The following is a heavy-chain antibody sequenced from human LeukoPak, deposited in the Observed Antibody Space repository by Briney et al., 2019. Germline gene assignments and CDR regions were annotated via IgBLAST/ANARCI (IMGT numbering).Heavy chain of an antibody. CDR3: ARDAGSCSSTSCYTWFDP. CDR2: ISAYNGNT. CDR1: GYTFTSYG. J-gene: IGHJ5*02. Sequence: ASVKVSCKASGYTFTSYGISWVRQAPGQGLEWMGWISAYNGNTNYAQKLQGRVTMTTDTSTSTAYMELRSLRSDDTAVYYCARDAGSCSSTSCYTWFDPWGQGTLVTVSS. D-gene: IGHD2-2*02. V-gene: IGHV1-18*01.